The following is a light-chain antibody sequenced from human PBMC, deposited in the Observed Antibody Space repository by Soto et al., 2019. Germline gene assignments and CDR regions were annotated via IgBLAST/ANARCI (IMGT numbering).Light chain of an antibody. J-gene: IGKJ4*01. V-gene: IGKV1-33*01. CDR2: DAS. CDR3: QQYANPPLT. Sequence: DIQMTQSPSSLSASVGDRVTITCQASQDISNYLNWYQQKPGKAPKHLIYDASNLETGVPSRFSGAGSVTDFTFTISSLQPEDIATYYCQQYANPPLTFCGGTKVEIK. CDR1: QDISNY.